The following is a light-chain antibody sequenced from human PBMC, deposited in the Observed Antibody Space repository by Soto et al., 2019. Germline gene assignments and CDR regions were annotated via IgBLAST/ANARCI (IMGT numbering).Light chain of an antibody. CDR2: GNT. V-gene: IGLV1-40*01. CDR3: QAYDSSLSGFYV. J-gene: IGLJ1*01. CDR1: SSNIGAGYD. Sequence: QSVLTQPHSVSGAPGQRVTISCTGSSSNIGAGYDVHWYQHLPGTAPKLLIYGNTNRPSGVPDRFSGSKSGTSASLAITGLQAEDEADYYCQAYDSSLSGFYVFGTGTQLTV.